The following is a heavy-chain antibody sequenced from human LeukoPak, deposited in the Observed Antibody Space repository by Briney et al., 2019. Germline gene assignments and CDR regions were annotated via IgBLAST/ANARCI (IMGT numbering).Heavy chain of an antibody. Sequence: GGSLRLSCAASVFTFSSYGMHWVRQAPGKGLEWVAVIWDDGSNKYYADSVNGRVTISRDNFKKTLYLQMNSLRAEDTAVYYCAREVHGIAADGTLPWWFDRRGQGTLVTVSS. CDR3: AREVHGIAADGTLPWWFDR. V-gene: IGHV3-33*01. D-gene: IGHD6-13*01. J-gene: IGHJ5*02. CDR2: IWDDGSNK. CDR1: VFTFSSYG.